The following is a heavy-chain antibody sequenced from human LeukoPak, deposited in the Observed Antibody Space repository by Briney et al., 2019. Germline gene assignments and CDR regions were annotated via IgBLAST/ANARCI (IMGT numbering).Heavy chain of an antibody. Sequence: GGSLRLSCAVSGFTFSRYWMSWVRQAPGKGLEWVGNINQNGTEKYSVDSVKGRFTISRDNAKNSLYLQMNSLRAEDTAVYYCARDQPNYCSSTSCYNDAFDIWGQGTMVTVSS. CDR2: INQNGTEK. CDR1: GFTFSRYW. V-gene: IGHV3-7*01. J-gene: IGHJ3*02. CDR3: ARDQPNYCSSTSCYNDAFDI. D-gene: IGHD2-2*01.